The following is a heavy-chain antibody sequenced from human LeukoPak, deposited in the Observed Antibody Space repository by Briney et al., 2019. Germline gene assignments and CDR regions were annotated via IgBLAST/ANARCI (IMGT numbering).Heavy chain of an antibody. Sequence: SETLSLTCAVYGGSFSGYYWSWIRQPQGKGLEWIGEIHHSGSTNYNPSLKSRVTISVDTSKNQFSLKLSSVTAADTAVYYCARWYSSGWAFDYWGQGTLVTVSS. J-gene: IGHJ4*02. CDR3: ARWYSSGWAFDY. D-gene: IGHD6-19*01. V-gene: IGHV4-34*01. CDR1: GGSFSGYY. CDR2: IHHSGST.